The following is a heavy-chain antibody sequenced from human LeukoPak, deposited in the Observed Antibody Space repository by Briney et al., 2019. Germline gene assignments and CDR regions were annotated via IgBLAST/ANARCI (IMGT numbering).Heavy chain of an antibody. J-gene: IGHJ3*02. CDR1: GFTFSSYW. Sequence: GGSLRLSCAASGFTFSSYWMSWVRQAPGKGLEWVANIKKDGSEKYYVDSVKGRFTIFRDNAKNSLYLQMNSLRAEDTAVYYCARENTFGGVIVRGAFDIWGQGTMVTVSS. V-gene: IGHV3-7*01. CDR2: IKKDGSEK. D-gene: IGHD3-16*02. CDR3: ARENTFGGVIVRGAFDI.